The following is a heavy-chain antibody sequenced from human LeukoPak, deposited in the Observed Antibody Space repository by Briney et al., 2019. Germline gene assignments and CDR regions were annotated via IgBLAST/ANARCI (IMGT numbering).Heavy chain of an antibody. D-gene: IGHD2-15*01. J-gene: IGHJ4*02. CDR1: GFTFSSYA. CDR2: ISGSGGST. V-gene: IGHV3-23*01. CDR3: AKDLLGSYYDGVYYFDY. Sequence: GGSLRLSCAASGFTFSSYAMSWVRQAPGKGLEWVSAISGSGGSTYYADSVKGRFTISRDNSKNTLYLQMNSLRAEDTAVYYCAKDLLGSYYDGVYYFDYWGQGTLVTVSS.